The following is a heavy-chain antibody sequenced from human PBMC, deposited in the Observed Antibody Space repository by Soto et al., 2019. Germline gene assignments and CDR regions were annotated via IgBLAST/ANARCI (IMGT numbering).Heavy chain of an antibody. D-gene: IGHD5-18*01. CDR1: GFIFENFG. J-gene: IGHJ5*02. V-gene: IGHV3-23*01. Sequence: GGSLRLSCAASGFIFENFGMSWVRQAPGKGLEWISSISGSGFKKYYADSVKGRFTISRDNSKNTLYLQMNSLRPEDTAVYYCARDGTAMALNWFDPWGQGTLVTVSS. CDR2: ISGSGFKK. CDR3: ARDGTAMALNWFDP.